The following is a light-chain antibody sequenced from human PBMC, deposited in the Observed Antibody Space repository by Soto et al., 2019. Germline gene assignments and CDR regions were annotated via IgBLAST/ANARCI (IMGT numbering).Light chain of an antibody. J-gene: IGKJ1*01. CDR1: QSVRTN. V-gene: IGKV3-15*01. CDR3: QQYNNWPPWT. CDR2: GAS. Sequence: EIVMTQSPGTLSVSPGEGATLSCRASQSVRTNLAWHQQKPGQPPRLVIYGASTRATGIPARFSGSGSGTEFTLTISSLQSEDFAVYYCQQYNNWPPWTFGQGTKVDIK.